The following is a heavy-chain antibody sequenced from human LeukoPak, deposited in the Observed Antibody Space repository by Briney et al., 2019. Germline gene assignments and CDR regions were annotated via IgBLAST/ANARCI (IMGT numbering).Heavy chain of an antibody. CDR2: INHSGST. CDR3: ARFLRLYYDILTGYYRSSWFDP. J-gene: IGHJ5*02. Sequence: PSETLSLTCAVYGGSFSGYYWSWIRQPPGKGLEWIGEINHSGSTNYNPSLKSRVTISVDTFKNQFSLKLSSVTAADTAVYYCARFLRLYYDILTGYYRSSWFDPWGQGTLVTVSS. D-gene: IGHD3-9*01. V-gene: IGHV4-34*01. CDR1: GGSFSGYY.